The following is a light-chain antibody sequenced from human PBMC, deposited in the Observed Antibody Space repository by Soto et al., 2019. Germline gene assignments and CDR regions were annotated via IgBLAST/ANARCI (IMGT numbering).Light chain of an antibody. Sequence: EIVLTQSPGTLSLSPGDRATLSCRASQNIRDNYVAWYQQRPGQAPRLLIFGSSNTATDIPDRFTASGSGTDFTITISRLEPEDFATYFCQQYGYEPLTFGGGTKVEI. V-gene: IGKV3-20*01. CDR1: QNIRDNY. J-gene: IGKJ4*01. CDR2: GSS. CDR3: QQYGYEPLT.